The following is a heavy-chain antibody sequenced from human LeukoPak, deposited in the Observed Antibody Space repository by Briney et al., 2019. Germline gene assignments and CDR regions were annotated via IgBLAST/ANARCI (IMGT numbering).Heavy chain of an antibody. Sequence: GGSLRLSCAASGFTFSSYAMSWVRQAPGKGLEWVSAIRGGGERTYYADSVKGRFSVSRDNSKNTLYLQMNSLRAEDTAVYYCAKYGRSKRGYGGSSIDYWGQGTLVTVSS. CDR2: IRGGGERT. CDR3: AKYGRSKRGYGGSSIDY. CDR1: GFTFSSYA. J-gene: IGHJ4*02. D-gene: IGHD1-26*01. V-gene: IGHV3-23*01.